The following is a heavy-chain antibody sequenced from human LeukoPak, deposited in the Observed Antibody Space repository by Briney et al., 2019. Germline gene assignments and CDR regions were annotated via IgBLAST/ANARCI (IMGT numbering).Heavy chain of an antibody. CDR2: VYHSGST. J-gene: IGHJ5*02. Sequence: HSETLSLTCVVNNGTFTEYFWSWIRQPPGKGLEWIGEVYHSGSTNYNPSLKSRLSISADMSKKQFSLKLNSVTAADTAVYYCAREKFLGRLTRVLDTWGQGTLVTVSS. CDR3: AREKFLGRLTRVLDT. D-gene: IGHD3-3*01. V-gene: IGHV4-34*01. CDR1: NGTFTEYF.